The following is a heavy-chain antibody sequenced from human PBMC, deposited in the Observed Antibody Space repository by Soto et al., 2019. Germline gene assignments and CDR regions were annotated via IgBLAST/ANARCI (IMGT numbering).Heavy chain of an antibody. V-gene: IGHV1-2*04. CDR1: GYTFTGYY. D-gene: IGHD1-26*01. CDR3: ARVGEGSYTPFDY. Sequence: ASVKVSCKASGYTFTGYYMHWVRQAPGQGLEWMGWINPNSGGTNYAQKFQGWVTMTRDTSISTAYMELSRLRSDDTAVYHCARVGEGSYTPFDYWGQGTLVTVSS. J-gene: IGHJ4*02. CDR2: INPNSGGT.